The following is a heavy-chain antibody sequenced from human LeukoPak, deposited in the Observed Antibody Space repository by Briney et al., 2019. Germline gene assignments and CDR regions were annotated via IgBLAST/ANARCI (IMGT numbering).Heavy chain of an antibody. J-gene: IGHJ4*02. V-gene: IGHV1-69*13. CDR2: IIPIFGTA. CDR3: ARDGAQQPFYYFDY. CDR1: GYTFTSYG. Sequence: SVKVSCKASGYTFTSYGISWVRQAPGQGLEWMGGIIPIFGTANYAQKFQGRVTITADESTSTAYMELSSLRSEDTAVYYCARDGAQQPFYYFDYWGQGTLVTVSS. D-gene: IGHD3-16*01.